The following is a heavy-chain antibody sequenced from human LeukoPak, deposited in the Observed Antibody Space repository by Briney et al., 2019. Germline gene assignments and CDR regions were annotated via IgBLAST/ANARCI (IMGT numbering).Heavy chain of an antibody. CDR2: ISYDGSNK. V-gene: IGHV3-30*18. CDR1: GFTFSSYA. J-gene: IGHJ4*02. D-gene: IGHD5-12*01. CDR3: AKEMVGGYGDY. Sequence: GGSLRLSCAASGFTFSSYAMSWVRQAPGKGLEWVAVISYDGSNKYYADSVKGRFTISRDNSKNTLYLQMNSLRAEDTAVYYCAKEMVGGYGDYWGQGTLVTVSS.